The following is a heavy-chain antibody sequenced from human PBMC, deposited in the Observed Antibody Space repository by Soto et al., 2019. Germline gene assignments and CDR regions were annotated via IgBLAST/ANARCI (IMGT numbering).Heavy chain of an antibody. CDR2: IYHSGSI. V-gene: IGHV4-31*09. CDR3: PSKFGEILAHAFDI. J-gene: IGHJ3*02. CDR1: DGSSNNGDCC. Sequence: SQPLSLSWTVADGSSNNGDCCWSLIHQHPGKGLEWIGYIYHSGSINHNPSLKSRVTMSLRKSKNQFSLKMTSVTAADKAVYYCPSKFGEILAHAFDIWREGPVVTVS. D-gene: IGHD3-10*01.